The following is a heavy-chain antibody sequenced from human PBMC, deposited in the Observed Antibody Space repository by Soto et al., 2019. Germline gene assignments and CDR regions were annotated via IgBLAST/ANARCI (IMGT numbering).Heavy chain of an antibody. D-gene: IGHD2-2*01. CDR1: GFTFSSYA. J-gene: IGHJ4*02. Sequence: GGSLRLSCAASGFTFSSYAMNWVRQSPGKGLEWVALISHDGINKYYADSVRGRFTISRDSSTNTLYLQMNSLRAADTAVYYCGRCTSTSCHLGSDYWGQGTLVTVSS. CDR2: ISHDGINK. CDR3: GRCTSTSCHLGSDY. V-gene: IGHV3-30-3*01.